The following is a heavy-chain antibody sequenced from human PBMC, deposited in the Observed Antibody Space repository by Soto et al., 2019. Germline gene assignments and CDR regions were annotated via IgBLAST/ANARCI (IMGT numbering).Heavy chain of an antibody. CDR3: AKENGYSSSWFEFDY. V-gene: IGHV3-23*01. CDR2: ISGSGGST. D-gene: IGHD6-13*01. CDR1: GFTFSSYA. J-gene: IGHJ4*02. Sequence: GGSLRLSCAAPGFTFSSYAMSWVRQATGKGLEWVSAISGSGGSTYYADSVKGRFTISRDNSKNTLYLQMNSLRAEDTAVYYCAKENGYSSSWFEFDYWGQGTLVTVSS.